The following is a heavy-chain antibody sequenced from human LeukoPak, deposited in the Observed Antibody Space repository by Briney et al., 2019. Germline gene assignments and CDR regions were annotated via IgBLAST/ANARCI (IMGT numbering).Heavy chain of an antibody. J-gene: IGHJ5*02. CDR3: ARSNQGLPNWFDP. V-gene: IGHV4-30-2*01. Sequence: SQTLSLTCAVSGGSISSGGYSWSWIRQPPGKGLEWIGYIYLSGSTYYNPSLKSRVTISVDRSKNQFSLKLSSVTAADTAVYYCARSNQGLPNWFDPWGQGTLVTVSS. CDR1: GGSISSGGYS. CDR2: IYLSGST.